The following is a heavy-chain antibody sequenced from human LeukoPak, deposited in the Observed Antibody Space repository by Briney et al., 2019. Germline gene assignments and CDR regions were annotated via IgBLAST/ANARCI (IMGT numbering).Heavy chain of an antibody. CDR2: VNHSGST. CDR3: ARSDDSSGSYFDY. V-gene: IGHV4-34*01. Sequence: GSLRLSCAASGFTFSDYYMSWIRQPPGKGLEWIGEVNHSGSTNYNPSLKSRVTISVDRSKNQVSLNLSSVTAADTAVYYCARSDDSSGSYFDYWGQGTLVTVSS. CDR1: GFTFSDYY. D-gene: IGHD3-22*01. J-gene: IGHJ4*02.